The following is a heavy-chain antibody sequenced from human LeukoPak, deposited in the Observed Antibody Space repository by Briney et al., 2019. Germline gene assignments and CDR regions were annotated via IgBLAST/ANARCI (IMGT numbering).Heavy chain of an antibody. CDR3: ARDLTSAYWTPGGYYYYMDV. V-gene: IGHV3-48*01. Sequence: GGSLRLSCAASGFNLKTYSINWVRQAPGKGLEWISYITRDSAFMYYADSVKGRFTISRDNAKNSVYLQMHSLRVEDTAVYYCARDLTSAYWTPGGYYYYMDVWGKGTTVTVSS. CDR2: ITRDSAFM. J-gene: IGHJ6*03. CDR1: GFNLKTYS. D-gene: IGHD3-16*01.